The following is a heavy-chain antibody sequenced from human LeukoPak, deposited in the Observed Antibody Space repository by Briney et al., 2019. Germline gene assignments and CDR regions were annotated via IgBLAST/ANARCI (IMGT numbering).Heavy chain of an antibody. CDR2: INSDGSST. V-gene: IGHV3-74*01. J-gene: IGHJ4*02. CDR3: ARVTLSGSYLFDY. D-gene: IGHD1-26*01. Sequence: GGSLRLSCAASGFTFSSYWMHWVRQAPGKGLVWVSRINSDGSSTSYADSVKGRFTISGDNAKSTLYLQMNSLRAEDTAVYYCARVTLSGSYLFDYWGQGTLVTVSS. CDR1: GFTFSSYW.